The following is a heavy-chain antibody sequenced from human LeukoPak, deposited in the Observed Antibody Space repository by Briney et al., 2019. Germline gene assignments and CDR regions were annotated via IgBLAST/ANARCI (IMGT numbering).Heavy chain of an antibody. CDR2: ISDSGST. D-gene: IGHD4-17*01. CDR1: GGSISSYY. V-gene: IGHV4-59*01. CDR3: ARTTVTTYFDN. J-gene: IGHJ4*02. Sequence: SETLSLTCTVSGGSISSYYWSWIRQPPGKGLEWIACISDSGSTNYNPSLKSRVTISVDTSKNQFSLKLSSVTAADTAVYYCARTTVTTYFDNWGQGTLVTVSS.